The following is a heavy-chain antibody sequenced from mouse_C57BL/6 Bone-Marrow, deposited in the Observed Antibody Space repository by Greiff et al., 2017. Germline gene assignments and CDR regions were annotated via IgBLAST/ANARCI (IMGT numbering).Heavy chain of an antibody. CDR3: ARKETAQATTDY. CDR2: IVPSDSYT. D-gene: IGHD3-2*02. Sequence: QVQLQQPGAELVMPGASVKLSCKASGYTFTSYWMHWVKQRPGQGLEWIGEIVPSDSYTNYNQKFKGKSTLTVDKSSSTAYMQLSSLTSEDSAVYYCARKETAQATTDYWGQETTLTVSS. V-gene: IGHV1-69*01. J-gene: IGHJ2*01. CDR1: GYTFTSYW.